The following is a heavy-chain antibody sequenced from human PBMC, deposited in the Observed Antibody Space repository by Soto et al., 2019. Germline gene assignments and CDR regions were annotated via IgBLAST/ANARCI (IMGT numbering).Heavy chain of an antibody. CDR1: GFTFSNYW. J-gene: IGHJ4*02. D-gene: IGHD3-3*01. V-gene: IGHV3-23*01. Sequence: GGSLRLSCAASGFTFSNYWMSWVRQAPGKGLEWVSAIRGSGGNTYYADSVKGRFTISRDNSKNTLYLQMNSLRAEDTAVYYCAKDRTIFGVVIKFDYWGQGTLVTVSS. CDR2: IRGSGGNT. CDR3: AKDRTIFGVVIKFDY.